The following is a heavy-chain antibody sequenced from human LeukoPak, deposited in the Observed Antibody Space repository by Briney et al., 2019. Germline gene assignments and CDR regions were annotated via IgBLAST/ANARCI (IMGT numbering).Heavy chain of an antibody. Sequence: SVKVSCKASGGTFSSYAISWVRQAPGQGLEWMGRIIPILGIANYARKFQGRVPITADKSTSTAYMELSSLRSEDTAVYYCARDEWELPTAPFDYWGQGTLVTVSS. V-gene: IGHV1-69*04. CDR3: ARDEWELPTAPFDY. CDR2: IIPILGIA. CDR1: GGTFSSYA. J-gene: IGHJ4*02. D-gene: IGHD1-26*01.